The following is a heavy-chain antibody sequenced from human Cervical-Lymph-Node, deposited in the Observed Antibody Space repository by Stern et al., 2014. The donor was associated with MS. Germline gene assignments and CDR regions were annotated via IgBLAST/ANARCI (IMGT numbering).Heavy chain of an antibody. CDR2: TYYSGST. D-gene: IGHD3-22*01. V-gene: IGHV4-39*01. CDR3: ARWAYSSGWYNWFDP. CDR1: GGSISSSSYY. Sequence: QLQLQESVPGLVKPSETLSLTCTVSGGSISSSSYYWGWIRQPPGKGLEWIGSTYYSGSTIKDPSCKSQFTLAVDTSKNQFSMKLSSVTAADTAVYYCARWAYSSGWYNWFDPWGQGTLVTVSS. J-gene: IGHJ5*02.